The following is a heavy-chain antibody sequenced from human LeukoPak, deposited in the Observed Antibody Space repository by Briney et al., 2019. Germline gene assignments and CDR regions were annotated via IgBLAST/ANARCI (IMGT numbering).Heavy chain of an antibody. D-gene: IGHD5-12*01. CDR2: IYYSGST. CDR3: ARGRVSGYDFDY. CDR1: GGSISSYY. J-gene: IGHJ4*02. Sequence: SETLSLTCTVSGGSISSYYWSWIRQPPGKGLEWIGYIYYSGSTNYNPSLKSRVTISVDTSKNQFSLKLSSVTAADTAVYYCARGRVSGYDFDYWGQGTLVTVSS. V-gene: IGHV4-59*08.